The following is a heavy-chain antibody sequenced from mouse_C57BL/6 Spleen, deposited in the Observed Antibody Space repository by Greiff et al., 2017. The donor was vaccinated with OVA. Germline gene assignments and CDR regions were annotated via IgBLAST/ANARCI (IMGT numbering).Heavy chain of an antibody. CDR2: IDPSDSYT. Sequence: VQLQQPGAELVKPGASVKLPCKASGYTFTSYWMQWVKQRPGQGLEWIGEIDPSDSYTNYNQKFKGKATLTVDTSSSTAYMQLSSLTSEDSAVYYCARSGELGRKGFAYWGQGTLVTVSA. CDR1: GYTFTSYW. V-gene: IGHV1-50*01. CDR3: ARSGELGRKGFAY. J-gene: IGHJ3*01. D-gene: IGHD4-1*01.